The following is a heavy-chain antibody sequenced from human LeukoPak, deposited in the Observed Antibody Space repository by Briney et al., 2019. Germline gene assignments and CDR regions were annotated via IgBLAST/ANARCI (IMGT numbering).Heavy chain of an antibody. V-gene: IGHV3-48*01. J-gene: IGHJ4*02. Sequence: GGSLRLSCAASGFTFSSYAMHWVRQAPGKGLEWVSYISSSSSTIYYADSVKGRFTISRDNAKNSLYLQMNSLRAEDTAVYYCAILTEGGGYWGQGTLVTVSS. CDR2: ISSSSSTI. CDR1: GFTFSSYA. D-gene: IGHD2/OR15-2a*01. CDR3: AILTEGGGY.